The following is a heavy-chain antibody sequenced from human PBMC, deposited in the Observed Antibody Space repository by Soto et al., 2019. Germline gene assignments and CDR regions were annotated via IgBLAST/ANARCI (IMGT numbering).Heavy chain of an antibody. CDR1: GGSISSGGYY. J-gene: IGHJ6*02. CDR2: ISYSGST. V-gene: IGHV4-31*03. D-gene: IGHD2-21*01. Sequence: QVQLQESGPGLVKPSQTLSLTCTVSGGSISSGGYYWSWIRQHPGKGLEGIGYISYSGSTYSNPSPNRRVPISVETYKNQFSLTLSLVTAAGTAVYDCAASCVSCGGFNYYSMYVWGQGTPVTVSS. CDR3: AASCVSCGGFNYYSMYV.